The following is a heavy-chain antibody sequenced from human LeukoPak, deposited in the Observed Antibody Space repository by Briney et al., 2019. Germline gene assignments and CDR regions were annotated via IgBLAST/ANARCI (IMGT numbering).Heavy chain of an antibody. D-gene: IGHD2-15*01. Sequence: SVKVSCKASGFTFTSSAMQWVRQARGQRLEWIGWIVVGSGNTNYAQKFQGRVTITRDMSTSTAYMELSSLRSEDTAVYYCAAGWVCSGGSCYYYFDYWGQGTLVTVSS. J-gene: IGHJ4*02. CDR1: GFTFTSSA. CDR2: IVVGSGNT. V-gene: IGHV1-58*02. CDR3: AAGWVCSGGSCYYYFDY.